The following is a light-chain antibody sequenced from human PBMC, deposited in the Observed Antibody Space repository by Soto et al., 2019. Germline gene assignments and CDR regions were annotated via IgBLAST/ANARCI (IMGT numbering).Light chain of an antibody. CDR2: DAS. Sequence: EIVLTQSPATLFLYPGERATLSCRASEGISSYLAWYQQKPDQAPRLLIYDASNRATGIPARFSGSGSGTDFTLTISSLEPVDFAVYYCQQRSTLPFTFGPGTKVDIK. CDR3: QQRSTLPFT. J-gene: IGKJ3*01. CDR1: EGISSY. V-gene: IGKV3-11*01.